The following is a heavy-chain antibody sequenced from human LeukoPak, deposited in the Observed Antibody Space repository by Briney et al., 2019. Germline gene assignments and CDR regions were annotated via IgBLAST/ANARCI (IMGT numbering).Heavy chain of an antibody. CDR2: IYYSGST. V-gene: IGHV4-59*08. Sequence: SETLSLTCTVSGGSISSYYWSWIRQPPGKGLEWIGYIYYSGSTNYNPSLKSRVTMSVDTSKNQFSLRLSSVTAADTAVYYCARLARGWFDPWGQGTLVTVSS. CDR1: GGSISSYY. CDR3: ARLARGWFDP. J-gene: IGHJ5*02. D-gene: IGHD3-10*01.